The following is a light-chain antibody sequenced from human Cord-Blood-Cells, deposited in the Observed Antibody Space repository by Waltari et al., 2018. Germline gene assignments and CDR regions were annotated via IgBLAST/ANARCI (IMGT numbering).Light chain of an antibody. CDR1: QSVSSY. CDR2: DAS. J-gene: IGKJ4*01. Sequence: DIVSTHSPATLSLSPGERATLSCRASQSVSSYLAWYQQKPGQAPSLLIYDASNRATGIPARFSGSGSGTDFTLTVSSLEPEDFAVYYCQQRSNWPLTFGGGTKVESK. V-gene: IGKV3-11*01. CDR3: QQRSNWPLT.